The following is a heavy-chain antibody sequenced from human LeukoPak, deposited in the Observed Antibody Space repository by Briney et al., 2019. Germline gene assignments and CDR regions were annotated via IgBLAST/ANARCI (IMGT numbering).Heavy chain of an antibody. CDR1: GLTFSNHA. V-gene: IGHV3-23*01. J-gene: IGHJ4*02. CDR3: AKVTGTTNY. D-gene: IGHD1-1*01. Sequence: GGSLRLSCAVSGLTFSNHALSWVRQARRKGLEWVSAISGRDESTYYADSVKGRFTISRDNSKSTLYLQMSSLRAEDTAVYHCAKVTGTTNYWGQGTLVTVSS. CDR2: ISGRDEST.